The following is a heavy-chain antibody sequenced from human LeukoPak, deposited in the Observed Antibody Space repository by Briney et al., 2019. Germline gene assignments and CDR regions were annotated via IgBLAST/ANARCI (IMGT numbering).Heavy chain of an antibody. Sequence: SVKVSCKASGGTFSSYAISWVRQAPGQGLEWMGGIIPIFGTANYAQKFQGRVTITTDESTSTAYMELSSLRSEDTAVYYCARGYCSSTSCYKGATYYYYYMDVWGKGTTVTVFS. CDR1: GGTFSSYA. D-gene: IGHD2-2*02. CDR2: IIPIFGTA. J-gene: IGHJ6*03. V-gene: IGHV1-69*05. CDR3: ARGYCSSTSCYKGATYYYYYMDV.